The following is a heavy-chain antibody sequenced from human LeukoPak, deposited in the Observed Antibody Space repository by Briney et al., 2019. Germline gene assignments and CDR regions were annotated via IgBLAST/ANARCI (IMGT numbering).Heavy chain of an antibody. V-gene: IGHV3-7*01. D-gene: IGHD5-12*01. CDR1: GFTFSSYW. CDR3: ARMWAQSGYDSGSFDY. J-gene: IGHJ4*02. CDR2: IKQDGSEN. Sequence: QSGGSLRLSCAASGFTFSSYWMSWVRQAPGKGLEWVANIKQDGSENYYVDSVKGRFTVSRDNAKNSLYLQMNSLRAEDTAVYYCARMWAQSGYDSGSFDYWGQGTLVTVSS.